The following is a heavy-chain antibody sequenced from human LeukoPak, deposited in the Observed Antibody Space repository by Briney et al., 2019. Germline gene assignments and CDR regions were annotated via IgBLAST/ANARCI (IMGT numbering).Heavy chain of an antibody. J-gene: IGHJ4*02. CDR3: AREGTVVGVAPFDY. D-gene: IGHD3-3*01. Sequence: ASVRVSCKASGYSFTTYYIHWLRQAPGQGLECRGWINPNSGVATYAQKFQGRVTMTRDTSIRTHYMEVTRLRSDDTAVYYCAREGTVVGVAPFDYWGQGTLVTVSS. V-gene: IGHV1-2*02. CDR1: GYSFTTYY. CDR2: INPNSGVA.